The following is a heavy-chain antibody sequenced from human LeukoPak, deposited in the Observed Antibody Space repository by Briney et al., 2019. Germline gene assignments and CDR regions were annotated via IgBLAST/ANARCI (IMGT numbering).Heavy chain of an antibody. CDR2: IYYSGST. J-gene: IGHJ4*02. V-gene: IGHV4-31*03. Sequence: KTSETLSLTCTVSGGSISSGGYYWSWIRQHPGKGLEWIGYIYYSGSTYYNPSLKSRVIISVDTSKNQFSLKLSSVTAADTAVYYCASCDSSDYYNFDYWGQGTLATVSS. CDR3: ASCDSSDYYNFDY. CDR1: GGSISSGGYY. D-gene: IGHD3-22*01.